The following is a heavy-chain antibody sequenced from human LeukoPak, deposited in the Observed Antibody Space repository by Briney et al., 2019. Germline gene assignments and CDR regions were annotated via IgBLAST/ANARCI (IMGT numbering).Heavy chain of an antibody. J-gene: IGHJ3*02. CDR2: ISAYNGNT. CDR1: GYTFTSYG. CDR3: ANLFVGDYGVDDGDAFDI. Sequence: ASVEVSCKASGYTFTSYGISWVRQAPGQGLEWMGWISAYNGNTNYAQKLQGRVTMTTDTSASTAYMELRSLRSDDTAVYYCANLFVGDYGVDDGDAFDIWGQGTMVTVSS. V-gene: IGHV1-18*01. D-gene: IGHD4-17*01.